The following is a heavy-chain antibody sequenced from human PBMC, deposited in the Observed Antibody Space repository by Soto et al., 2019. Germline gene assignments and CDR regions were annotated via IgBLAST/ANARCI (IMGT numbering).Heavy chain of an antibody. Sequence: PSETLSLTCTVSGGSISSSYWSWIRKSPGKGLEWIGYVYSSGSTNYNPSLKSRVTMSVDTSKNQFSLKLSSVTAADTAVYYCARGVGATLDPIWGQGTMVTVSS. CDR3: ARGVGATLDPI. CDR1: GGSISSSY. D-gene: IGHD1-26*01. J-gene: IGHJ3*02. CDR2: VYSSGST. V-gene: IGHV4-59*08.